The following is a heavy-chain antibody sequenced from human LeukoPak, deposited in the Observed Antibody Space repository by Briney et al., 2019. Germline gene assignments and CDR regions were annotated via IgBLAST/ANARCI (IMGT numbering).Heavy chain of an antibody. J-gene: IGHJ4*02. CDR1: GFTFSSYG. CDR3: AKGGGTIDYYDGSGEFDY. Sequence: GGSLRLSCAASGFTFSSYGMHWVRQAPGKGLEWVAFIRYDGSNKYYADSVKGRFTISRDNSKNTLYLQMNSLRAEDTAVYYCAKGGGTIDYYDGSGEFDYWGQGTLVTVSS. V-gene: IGHV3-30*02. D-gene: IGHD3-22*01. CDR2: IRYDGSNK.